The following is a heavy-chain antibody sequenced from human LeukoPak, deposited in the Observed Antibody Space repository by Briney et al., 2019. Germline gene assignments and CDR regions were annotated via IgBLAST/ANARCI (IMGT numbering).Heavy chain of an antibody. D-gene: IGHD2-2*01. J-gene: IGHJ5*02. V-gene: IGHV1-8*01. CDR1: GYTFTNYD. Sequence: ASVTVSCKASGYTFTNYDINWVRQATGQGLEWMGWVNPNSGNTGYAQKFQGRVTMSMNTSINTAYMELSSLRSEDTAVYYCVREPIGVPATQNWFDPWGQGTLVTVSS. CDR3: VREPIGVPATQNWFDP. CDR2: VNPNSGNT.